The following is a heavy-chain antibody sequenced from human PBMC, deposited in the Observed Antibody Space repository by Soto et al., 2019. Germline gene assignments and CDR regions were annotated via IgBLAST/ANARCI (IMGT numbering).Heavy chain of an antibody. V-gene: IGHV3-15*01. D-gene: IGHD3-3*01. CDR1: GFTFSNAW. CDR3: TTFLKFLEWLLPDY. Sequence: GGSLRLSCAASGFTFSNAWMSWVRQAPGKGLEWVGRIKSKTDGGTTDYAAPVKGRFTISRDDSKNTLYLQMNSLKTEDTAVYYCTTFLKFLEWLLPDYWGQGTLVTVSS. J-gene: IGHJ4*02. CDR2: IKSKTDGGTT.